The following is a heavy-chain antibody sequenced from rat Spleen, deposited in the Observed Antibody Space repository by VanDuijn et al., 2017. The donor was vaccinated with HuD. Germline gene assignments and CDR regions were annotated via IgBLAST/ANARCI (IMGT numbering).Heavy chain of an antibody. J-gene: IGHJ2*01. CDR2: INYDGSRT. Sequence: EVQLVESDGGLVQPGGSLKLSCAASGFTFSDYYMAWVRQAPTKGLEWVATINYDGSRTDYRDSVKGRFTISRDNAKSTLYLQMDSLRSEDTATYYCARSVFDYWGQGVMVTVFS. CDR3: ARSVFDY. V-gene: IGHV5-29*01. CDR1: GFTFSDYY.